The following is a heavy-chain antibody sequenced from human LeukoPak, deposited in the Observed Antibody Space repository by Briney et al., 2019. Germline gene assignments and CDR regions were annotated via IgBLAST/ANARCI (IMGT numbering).Heavy chain of an antibody. J-gene: IGHJ4*02. D-gene: IGHD4-23*01. V-gene: IGHV4-59*12. CDR2: IYYNGNT. Sequence: SETLSLTCSVSGGSISNYYWSWIRQPPGEGLEWIGYIYYNGNTNYNPSLKSRVTISVDTSKNQFSLKLSSVTPADTAVYYCARERVTVVTPGYFDYWGQGTLVTVSS. CDR1: GGSISNYY. CDR3: ARERVTVVTPGYFDY.